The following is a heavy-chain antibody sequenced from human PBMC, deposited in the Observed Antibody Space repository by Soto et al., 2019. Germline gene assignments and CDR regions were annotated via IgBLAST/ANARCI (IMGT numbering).Heavy chain of an antibody. CDR2: IIPIFGTA. J-gene: IGHJ4*02. CDR1: GGTFSSYA. D-gene: IGHD2-15*01. CDR3: ARGYCSGGSCYPPHDLYFDY. Sequence: SVKVSCKASGGTFSSYAISWVRQAPGQGLEWMGGIIPIFGTANYAQKFQGRVTITADESTSTAYMELSSLRSEDTAVYYCARGYCSGGSCYPPHDLYFDYWGQGTLVTVYS. V-gene: IGHV1-69*13.